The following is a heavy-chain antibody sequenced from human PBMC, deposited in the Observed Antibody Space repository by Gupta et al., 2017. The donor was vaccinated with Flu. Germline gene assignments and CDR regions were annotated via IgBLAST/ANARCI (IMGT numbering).Heavy chain of an antibody. V-gene: IGHV3-23*01. D-gene: IGHD1-1*01. CDR1: GFTFTNYA. CDR2: VSGGGSNS. CDR3: AKGANWAFEI. J-gene: IGHJ3*02. Sequence: EVQLLESGGGLAQPGGSMRLSCATPGFTFTNYALRWVRQAPGKGLEWFSTVSGGGSNSYYADSVKGRFTISGDSSKKTVYLQMNSLRVEDTAIYYCAKGANWAFEIWGQGTMVTVSS.